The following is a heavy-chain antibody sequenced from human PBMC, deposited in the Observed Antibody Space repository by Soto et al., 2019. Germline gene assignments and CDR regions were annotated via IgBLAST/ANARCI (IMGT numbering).Heavy chain of an antibody. Sequence: WGSLRLSCAASGFTFSYYGIHWVRQAPGKGLEWVAFISYDGSIKYFGDSVKGRFTISRDNSKNTLYLQMNSLRAEETAISYCAQDPYTSDASRSYLDYWGQGTLVTVSS. J-gene: IGHJ4*02. CDR2: ISYDGSIK. CDR1: GFTFSYYG. CDR3: AQDPYTSDASRSYLDY. D-gene: IGHD2-8*01. V-gene: IGHV3-30*18.